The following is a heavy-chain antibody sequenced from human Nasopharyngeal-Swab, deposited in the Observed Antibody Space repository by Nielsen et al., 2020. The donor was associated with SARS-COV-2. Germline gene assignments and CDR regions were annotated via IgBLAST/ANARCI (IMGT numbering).Heavy chain of an antibody. D-gene: IGHD2-15*01. CDR2: IYYSGST. J-gene: IGHJ4*02. CDR3: ARDTRRGGVDY. CDR1: GGFINSYY. Sequence: SETLSLTCTVSGGFINSYYWSWIRQPPRRGLEWIGYIYYSGSTNYNPSLKSRVTISLDTSKNQFSLKLNSVTAADSAVYYCARDTRRGGVDYWGQGTLVTVSS. V-gene: IGHV4-59*01.